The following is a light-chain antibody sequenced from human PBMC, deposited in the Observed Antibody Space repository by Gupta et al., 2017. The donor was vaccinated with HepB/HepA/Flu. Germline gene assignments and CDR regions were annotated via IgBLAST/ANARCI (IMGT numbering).Light chain of an antibody. CDR1: SFGGKS. CDR2: DDS. Sequence: SYVLTQPPSVSVAPGKTARITCGGNSFGGKSVHWYQQKAGLAPVLVISDDSDRPSGIPERFAGSKSGNTATLTISRVEAGDEADYDGHVWDSSSEHQVFGGGTKLTVL. V-gene: IGLV3-21*03. CDR3: HVWDSSSEHQV. J-gene: IGLJ2*01.